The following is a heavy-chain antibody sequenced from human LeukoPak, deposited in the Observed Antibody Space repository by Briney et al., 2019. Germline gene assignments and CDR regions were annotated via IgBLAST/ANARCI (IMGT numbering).Heavy chain of an antibody. J-gene: IGHJ4*02. Sequence: GGSLRPSCAASGFTFSSYGMHWGRQAPGKGLEWVAFIRDDGSNKYYADSVKGRFTISRDNSKNTLYLQMNSLRAEDTAVYYCAKVYSSSSWPSFDYWGQGTLVTVSS. D-gene: IGHD6-13*01. CDR2: IRDDGSNK. CDR3: AKVYSSSSWPSFDY. V-gene: IGHV3-30*02. CDR1: GFTFSSYG.